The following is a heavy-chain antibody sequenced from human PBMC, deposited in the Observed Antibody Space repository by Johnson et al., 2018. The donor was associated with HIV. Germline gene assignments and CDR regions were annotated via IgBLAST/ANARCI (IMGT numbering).Heavy chain of an antibody. CDR1: GFTFSSYD. CDR2: IGTAGDT. CDR3: TTDDAPSYGDYGEAFDI. Sequence: VQLVESGGGLVQPGGSLRLSCAASGFTFSSYDMHWVRQATGKGLEWVSAIGTAGDTYYPGSVKGRFTISRENAKNSLYLQMNSLRAGDTAVYYCTTDDAPSYGDYGEAFDIWGQGTMVTVSS. V-gene: IGHV3-13*01. J-gene: IGHJ3*02. D-gene: IGHD4-17*01.